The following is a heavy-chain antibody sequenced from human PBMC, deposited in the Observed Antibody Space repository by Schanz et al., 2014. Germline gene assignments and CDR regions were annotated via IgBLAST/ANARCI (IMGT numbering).Heavy chain of an antibody. J-gene: IGHJ4*02. D-gene: IGHD4-17*01. CDR1: GFTFSSYS. Sequence: EVQLVESGGGLVKPGGSLRLSCAASGFTFSSYSMNWVRQAPGKGLEWVSSISSSSSYIYYADSVKGRFTISRDNAKNSMYLHMKSLRGEDTAVYYCARPRFDYGEVDYWGQGTLVTVSS. V-gene: IGHV3-21*06. CDR3: ARPRFDYGEVDY. CDR2: ISSSSSYI.